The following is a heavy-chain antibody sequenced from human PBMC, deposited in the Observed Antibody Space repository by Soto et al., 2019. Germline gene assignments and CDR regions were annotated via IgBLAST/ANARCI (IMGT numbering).Heavy chain of an antibody. Sequence: LSETLSLTCTVSGGSISSYYWSWIRQPPGKGLEWIGYIYYSGSTNYNPSLKSRVTISVDTSKNQFSLKLSSVTAADTAVYYCARALVGATDYFDYWGQGTLVTVSS. V-gene: IGHV4-59*01. CDR2: IYYSGST. CDR1: GGSISSYY. CDR3: ARALVGATDYFDY. D-gene: IGHD1-26*01. J-gene: IGHJ4*02.